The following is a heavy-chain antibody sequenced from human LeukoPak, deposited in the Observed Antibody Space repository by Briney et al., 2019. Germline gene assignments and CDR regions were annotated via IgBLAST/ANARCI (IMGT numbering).Heavy chain of an antibody. Sequence: GGPLRLSCAASGFDFEDYAMHWVRQAPGKGLEWVSTINWNSGGIGYADSVKGRFTISRDNAKNSLYLHLNSLRPEDTALYYCVKHVLPVSRSGFDYWGQGTLVTVSS. CDR3: VKHVLPVSRSGFDY. J-gene: IGHJ4*02. CDR1: GFDFEDYA. V-gene: IGHV3-9*01. D-gene: IGHD3-3*01. CDR2: INWNSGGI.